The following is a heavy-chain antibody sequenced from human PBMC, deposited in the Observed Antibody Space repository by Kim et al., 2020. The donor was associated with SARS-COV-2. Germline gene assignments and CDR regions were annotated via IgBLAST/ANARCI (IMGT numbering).Heavy chain of an antibody. V-gene: IGHV3-21*01. CDR2: ISSSSSYI. CDR3: ARPSIAALYYYGMDV. J-gene: IGHJ6*02. Sequence: GGSLRLSCAASGFTFSSYSMNWVRQAPGKGLEWVSSISSSSSYIYYADSVKSRFTISRDNAKNSLYLQMNSKRADDTAVYYCARPSIAALYYYGMDVWGQGTTDTISS. CDR1: GFTFSSYS. D-gene: IGHD6-6*01.